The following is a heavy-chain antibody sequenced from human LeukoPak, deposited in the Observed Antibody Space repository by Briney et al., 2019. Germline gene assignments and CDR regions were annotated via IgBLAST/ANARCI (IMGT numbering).Heavy chain of an antibody. D-gene: IGHD3-22*01. CDR2: IYHSGRT. V-gene: IGHV4-38-2*02. Sequence: SETLSLTCTVSGYSISSGYYWGWIRQPPGKGLEWIGSIYHSGRTFYNPSLKSRVTISVDTSKNQFSLKLTSVTAADTAVYYCASCYYDSSGTPRGAFDIWGQGTMVTVSS. J-gene: IGHJ3*02. CDR3: ASCYYDSSGTPRGAFDI. CDR1: GYSISSGYY.